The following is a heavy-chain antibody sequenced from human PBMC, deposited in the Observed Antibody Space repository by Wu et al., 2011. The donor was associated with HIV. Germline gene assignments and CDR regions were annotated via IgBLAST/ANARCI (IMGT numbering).Heavy chain of an antibody. CDR1: GGTFSSYG. Sequence: QVQLVQSGAEVKKPGSSVKVYCKASGGTFSSYGISWVRQAPGQGPEWMGGIIPIFGTANYAQKLQGRVTITTDESTSTAYMELSSLRSEDTAVYYCARGIPYYYDSSGYSSTPYYFDYWGQGTLVTVSS. CDR3: ARGIPYYYDSSGYSSTPYYFDY. J-gene: IGHJ4*02. D-gene: IGHD3-22*01. CDR2: IIPIFGTA. V-gene: IGHV1-69*05.